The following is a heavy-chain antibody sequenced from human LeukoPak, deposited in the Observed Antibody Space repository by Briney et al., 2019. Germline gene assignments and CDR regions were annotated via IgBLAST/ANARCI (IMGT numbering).Heavy chain of an antibody. J-gene: IGHJ3*02. Sequence: GGSLRLSCAASGFTFSSYSMNWVRQAPGKGLEWVSFISSSSDYIYYADSLKGRFTISRDNAKSSLYLQMNSLRAEDTAVYYCAREEGGAGLYGFDIWGQGTMVTVSS. CDR2: ISSSSDYI. CDR1: GFTFSSYS. D-gene: IGHD1-26*01. V-gene: IGHV3-21*01. CDR3: AREEGGAGLYGFDI.